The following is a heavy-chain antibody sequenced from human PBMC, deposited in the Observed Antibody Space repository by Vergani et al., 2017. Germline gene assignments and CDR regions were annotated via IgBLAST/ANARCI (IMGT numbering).Heavy chain of an antibody. V-gene: IGHV3-21*01. CDR3: ARDRLKYYDFWSGYSGGYFDY. J-gene: IGHJ4*02. CDR1: GFTFSSYS. Sequence: EVQLVESGGGLVKPGGSLRLSCAASGFTFSSYSMNWVRQAPGKGLEWVSSISSSSSYIYYADSVKGRFTISRDNAKNSLYLQMNSLRAEDTAVYYCARDRLKYYDFWSGYSGGYFDYWGPGTLVSVSS. CDR2: ISSSSSYI. D-gene: IGHD3-3*01.